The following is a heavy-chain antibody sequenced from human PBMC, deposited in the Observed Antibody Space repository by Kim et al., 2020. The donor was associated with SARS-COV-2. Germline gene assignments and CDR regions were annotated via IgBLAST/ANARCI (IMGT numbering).Heavy chain of an antibody. CDR3: VRDSGECPDYGDCYYYYGMDV. J-gene: IGHJ6*02. V-gene: IGHV3-30-3*01. CDR1: GFTFSSYA. CDR2: ISYDGSNK. D-gene: IGHD4-17*01. Sequence: GGSLRLSCAASGFTFSSYAMHWVRQAPGKGLEWVAVISYDGSNKYYADSVKGRFTISRDNSKNTLYLQMNSLRAEDTAVYYCVRDSGECPDYGDCYYYYGMDVWGQGTTVTVSS.